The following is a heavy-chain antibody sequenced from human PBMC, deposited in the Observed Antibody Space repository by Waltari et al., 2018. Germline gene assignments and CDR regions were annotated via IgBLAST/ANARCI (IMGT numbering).Heavy chain of an antibody. Sequence: VQLQESGPGLVQPSGTLSLTCAVSGPSITTSYWCNWVRQSPGKGLEWIGEISHWRFNNYNPFREGRISISLDESKNQFSLQLSSVTAADTAMYYCATVIAGCSASSCYLDAWGQGTLVTVSS. D-gene: IGHD2-15*01. CDR3: ATVIAGCSASSCYLDA. J-gene: IGHJ5*02. CDR2: ISHWRFN. CDR1: GPSITTSYW. V-gene: IGHV4-4*02.